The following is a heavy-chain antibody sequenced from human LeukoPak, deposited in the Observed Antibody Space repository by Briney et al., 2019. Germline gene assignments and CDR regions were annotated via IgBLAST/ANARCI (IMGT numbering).Heavy chain of an antibody. J-gene: IGHJ5*02. Sequence: SQTLSLTCTVSGGSISSSSYYWGWVRQPPGKGLEWIGSIYYSGSTYYNPSLKSRVTISVDTSKNQFSPKLSSVTAADTAVYYCARRGYSYGNPINWFDPWGQGTLVTVSS. CDR3: ARRGYSYGNPINWFDP. D-gene: IGHD5-18*01. CDR1: GGSISSSSYY. V-gene: IGHV4-39*01. CDR2: IYYSGST.